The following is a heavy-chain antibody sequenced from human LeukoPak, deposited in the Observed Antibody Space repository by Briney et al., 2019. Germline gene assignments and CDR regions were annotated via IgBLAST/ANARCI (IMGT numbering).Heavy chain of an antibody. J-gene: IGHJ4*02. Sequence: GGSLRLSCAASGFTFYDYAMHWVRQAPGKGLEWVSLVCGDGGSTYYADSVKGRFTVSRDNSKNSLYLQMNSLRTEDTALYYCAKVLGYYDSSGYYQEGGFDYWGQGTLVTVSS. V-gene: IGHV3-43*02. CDR2: VCGDGGST. CDR3: AKVLGYYDSSGYYQEGGFDY. CDR1: GFTFYDYA. D-gene: IGHD3-22*01.